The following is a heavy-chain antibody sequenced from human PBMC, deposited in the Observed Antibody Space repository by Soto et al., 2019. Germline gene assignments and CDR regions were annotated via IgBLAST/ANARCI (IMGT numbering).Heavy chain of an antibody. Sequence: GGSLRLSCAASGFTFSSYAMSWVRQAPGKGLEWVSAISGSGGSTYYADSVKGRFTISRDNSKNTLYLQMNSLRAEDTAVYYCAKGNRITMVRGVIIHEGGFDYWGQGTLVTVSS. J-gene: IGHJ4*02. CDR2: ISGSGGST. D-gene: IGHD3-10*01. CDR3: AKGNRITMVRGVIIHEGGFDY. V-gene: IGHV3-23*01. CDR1: GFTFSSYA.